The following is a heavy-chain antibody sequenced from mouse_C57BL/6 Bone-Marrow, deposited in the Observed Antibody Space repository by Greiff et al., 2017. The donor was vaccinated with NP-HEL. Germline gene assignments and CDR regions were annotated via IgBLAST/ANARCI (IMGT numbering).Heavy chain of an antibody. CDR3: ARFYYGNYGFDY. CDR2: IDPSDSET. J-gene: IGHJ2*01. D-gene: IGHD2-1*01. Sequence: QVQLQQPGAELVRPGSSVKLSCKASGYTFTSYWMHWVKQRPIQGLEWIGNIDPSDSETHYNQKFKDKATLTVDKSSSTAYMQLSSLTSEDSAVYYCARFYYGNYGFDYWCQGTTLTVSS. V-gene: IGHV1-52*01. CDR1: GYTFTSYW.